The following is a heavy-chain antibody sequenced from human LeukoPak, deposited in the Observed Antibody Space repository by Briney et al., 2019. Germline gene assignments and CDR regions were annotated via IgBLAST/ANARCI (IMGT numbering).Heavy chain of an antibody. V-gene: IGHV1-18*01. CDR2: ISAYNGNT. CDR1: GYTFTSYG. CDR3: ARVSGMIVAVIDHRHDY. D-gene: IGHD3-22*01. J-gene: IGHJ4*02. Sequence: ASVKLSCRASGYTFTSYGTSGVRQAPGQGLEWMGWISAYNGNTNYAQKLQGRVTMTTDTSTSTAYMELRSLRSDDTAVYYCARVSGMIVAVIDHRHDYWGQGTLVTVSS.